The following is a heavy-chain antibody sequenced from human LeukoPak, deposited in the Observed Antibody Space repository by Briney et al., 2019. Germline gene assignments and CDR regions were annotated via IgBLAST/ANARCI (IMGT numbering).Heavy chain of an antibody. CDR3: ASTTMAIPGDY. CDR1: GFTFSNYW. D-gene: IGHD5-18*01. J-gene: IGHJ4*02. CDR2: INTDGSST. V-gene: IGHV3-74*01. Sequence: GGSLRLSCAASGFTFSNYWMHWVRQAPGKGLVWVSRINTDGSSTNYADSVKGRFTISRDNAKNTLYLQMNSLRSEDTAVYYCASTTMAIPGDYWGQGTLVTVSS.